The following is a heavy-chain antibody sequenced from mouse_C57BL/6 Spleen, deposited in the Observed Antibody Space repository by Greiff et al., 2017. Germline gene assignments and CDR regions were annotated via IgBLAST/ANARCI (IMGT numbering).Heavy chain of an antibody. CDR1: GYTFTSYW. J-gene: IGHJ2*01. Sequence: QVQLQQPGAELVKPGASVKMSCKASGYTFTSYWITWVKQRPGQGLEWIGDIYPGSGSTNYNEKFKSKATLTVDTSSSTAYIRLSSLTSEDSAFYYCARLKGSDCYFDCWGQGTTLTVSS. V-gene: IGHV1-55*01. D-gene: IGHD1-3*01. CDR2: IYPGSGST. CDR3: ARLKGSDCYFDC.